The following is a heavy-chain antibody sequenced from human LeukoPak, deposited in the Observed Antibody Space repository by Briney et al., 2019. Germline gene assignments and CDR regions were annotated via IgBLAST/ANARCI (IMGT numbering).Heavy chain of an antibody. J-gene: IGHJ6*03. CDR2: INHSGST. CDR3: ARFGCSSTSCYRAYYYMDV. D-gene: IGHD2-2*02. V-gene: IGHV4-34*01. CDR1: GGSFSGYY. Sequence: SETLSLTCAVYGGSFSGYYWSWIRQPPGKGLEWIGEINHSGSTNYNPSLKSRVTISVDTSENQFSLKLSSVTAADTAVYYCARFGCSSTSCYRAYYYMDVWGKGTTVTVSS.